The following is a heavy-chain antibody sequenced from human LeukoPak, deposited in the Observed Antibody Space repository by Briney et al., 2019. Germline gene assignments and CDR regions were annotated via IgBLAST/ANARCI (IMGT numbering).Heavy chain of an antibody. J-gene: IGHJ6*02. Sequence: SETLSLTCTVSGGSISSYYWSWIRQPPGKGLEWIGYIYYSGSTNYNPSLKSRVTISVDTSRNQFSLKLSSVTAADTAVYYCARRLYGSFGFYYYHGMDVWGQGTTVTVSS. CDR3: ARRLYGSFGFYYYHGMDV. V-gene: IGHV4-59*01. CDR2: IYYSGST. CDR1: GGSISSYY. D-gene: IGHD6-6*01.